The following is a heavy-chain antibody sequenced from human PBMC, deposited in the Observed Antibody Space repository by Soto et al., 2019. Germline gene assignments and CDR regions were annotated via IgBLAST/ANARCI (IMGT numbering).Heavy chain of an antibody. CDR3: ARDIYSYGSVGTPDI. CDR1: GFTFNTYA. V-gene: IGHV3-30-3*01. D-gene: IGHD5-18*01. CDR2: TLYDGNRQ. Sequence: GGSLRLSCAASGFTFNTYAMHWVRQTPGKGLEWVAATLYDGNRQLYADSVKDRFTISRDNSRNTLDLQMNNLRTEDTGVYFCARDIYSYGSVGTPDIWGQGTMVTVSS. J-gene: IGHJ3*02.